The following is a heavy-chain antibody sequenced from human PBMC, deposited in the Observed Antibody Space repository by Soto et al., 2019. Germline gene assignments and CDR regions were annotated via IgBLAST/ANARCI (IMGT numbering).Heavy chain of an antibody. CDR3: ATYTAHYYYYGMDV. V-gene: IGHV5-10-1*01. CDR2: IDPSDSYT. Sequence: PGESLKISCKGSGYSLTSYWISWVRQMPGKGLEWMGRIDPSDSYTNYSPSFQGHVTISADKSISTAYLQWSSLKASDTAMYYCATYTAHYYYYGMDVWGQGTTVTAP. D-gene: IGHD5-18*01. J-gene: IGHJ6*02. CDR1: GYSLTSYW.